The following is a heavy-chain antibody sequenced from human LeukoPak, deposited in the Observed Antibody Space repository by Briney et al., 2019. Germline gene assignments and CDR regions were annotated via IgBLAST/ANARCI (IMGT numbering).Heavy chain of an antibody. J-gene: IGHJ4*02. Sequence: ASVKVSCKASGGIFSSYAISWVRQAPGQGLEWMGGIIPIFGTANYAQKFQGRVTITADESTSTAYMELSSLRSEDTAVYYCARDGGYGDYERGWGQGTLVTVSS. V-gene: IGHV1-69*13. D-gene: IGHD4-17*01. CDR3: ARDGGYGDYERG. CDR1: GGIFSSYA. CDR2: IIPIFGTA.